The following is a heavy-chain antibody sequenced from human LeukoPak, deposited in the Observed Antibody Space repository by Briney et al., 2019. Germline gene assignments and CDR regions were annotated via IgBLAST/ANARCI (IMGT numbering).Heavy chain of an antibody. CDR2: ISGHGKSR. CDR1: GFIFSNYE. CDR3: ARARIAAPLLDY. V-gene: IGHV3-48*03. J-gene: IGHJ4*02. D-gene: IGHD6-13*01. Sequence: GGSLRLSCAASGFIFSNYEMNWVRQTPGKGLEWVSYISGHGKSRNYVDSVKGRFAISRDNAKNSLYLQMNSLRAEDTAVYFCARARIAAPLLDYWGQGSLVTVSS.